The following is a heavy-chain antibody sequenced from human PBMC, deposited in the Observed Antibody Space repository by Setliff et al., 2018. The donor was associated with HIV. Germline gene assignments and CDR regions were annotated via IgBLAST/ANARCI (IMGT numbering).Heavy chain of an antibody. D-gene: IGHD3-9*01. Sequence: PSETLSLTCTVSGGSISSSSYYWGWIRQPPGKGLEWIGSIYYRGSTYYNPSLKSRVTISSDTSKNLFSLKLTTVTAADAAVYYCTRDTGYILSGYRPHWYFDLWGRGTLVTVSS. J-gene: IGHJ2*01. CDR2: IYYRGST. V-gene: IGHV4-39*07. CDR3: TRDTGYILSGYRPHWYFDL. CDR1: GGSISSSSYY.